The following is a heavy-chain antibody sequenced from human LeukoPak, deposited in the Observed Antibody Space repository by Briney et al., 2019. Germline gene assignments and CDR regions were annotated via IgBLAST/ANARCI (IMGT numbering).Heavy chain of an antibody. CDR1: GGSINSGSHY. Sequence: SETLSLTCTFSGGSINSGSHYGSWIRQPAGKGLEWIGRIYSSGSTNYNPSLKSRVTMSVDTSKNQFSLKLSSVTAADTAVYYCVTSYYYYYFYMDVWGRGTTVTVSS. J-gene: IGHJ6*03. V-gene: IGHV4-61*02. CDR3: VTSYYYYYFYMDV. CDR2: IYSSGST.